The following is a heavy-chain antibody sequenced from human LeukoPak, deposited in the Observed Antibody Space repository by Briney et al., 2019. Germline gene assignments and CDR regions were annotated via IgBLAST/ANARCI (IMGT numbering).Heavy chain of an antibody. D-gene: IGHD6-13*01. J-gene: IGHJ6*02. Sequence: ASVKVSCKASGFTFTSSAMQWVRQARGQRLEWIGWIVVGSGNTNYAQKFQERVTITRDMSTSTAYMELSSLRSEDTAVYYCAAVPIAAAGYYGMDVWGQGTTVTVSS. CDR2: IVVGSGNT. CDR3: AAVPIAAAGYYGMDV. CDR1: GFTFTSSA. V-gene: IGHV1-58*02.